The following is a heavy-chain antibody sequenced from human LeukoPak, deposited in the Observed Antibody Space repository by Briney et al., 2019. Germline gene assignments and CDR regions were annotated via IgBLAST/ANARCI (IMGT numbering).Heavy chain of an antibody. CDR3: ARSISSWYGYYYYMDV. D-gene: IGHD6-13*01. V-gene: IGHV3-7*01. CDR2: IKQDGSEK. Sequence: GGSLRLSCAASGFNFNNYWMTWVRQAPGKGLEWVANIKQDGSEKYYVDSVKGRFTISRDNAKNSLYLQMNSLRAEDTAVYYCARSISSWYGYYYYMDVWGKGTTVTISS. J-gene: IGHJ6*03. CDR1: GFNFNNYW.